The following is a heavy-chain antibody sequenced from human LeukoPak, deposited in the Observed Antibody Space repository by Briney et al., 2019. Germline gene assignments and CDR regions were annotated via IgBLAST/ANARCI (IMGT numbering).Heavy chain of an antibody. CDR3: AKPLWIQLWLFDY. V-gene: IGHV3-23*01. CDR1: GFTFSSYA. J-gene: IGHJ4*02. D-gene: IGHD5-18*01. Sequence: GGSLRLSCAASGFTFSSYAMSWVRQAPGKGLEWVSAIGGSGGSTYYADSVKGRFTISRDNSKNTLYLQMNSLRAEDTAVYYRAKPLWIQLWLFDYWGQGTLVTVSS. CDR2: IGGSGGST.